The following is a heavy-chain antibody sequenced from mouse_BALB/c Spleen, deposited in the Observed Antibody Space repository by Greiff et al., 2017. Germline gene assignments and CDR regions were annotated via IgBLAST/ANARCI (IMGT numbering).Heavy chain of an antibody. CDR3: ARDEGGEDFAY. CDR2: ISDGGSYT. Sequence: EVKLMESGGGLVKPGGSLKLSCAASGFTFSDYYMYWVRQTPEKRLEWVATISDGGSYTYYPDSVKGRFTISRDNAKNNLYLQMSSLKSEDTAMYYCARDEGGEDFAYWGQGTLVTVSA. CDR1: GFTFSDYY. J-gene: IGHJ3*01. V-gene: IGHV5-4*02.